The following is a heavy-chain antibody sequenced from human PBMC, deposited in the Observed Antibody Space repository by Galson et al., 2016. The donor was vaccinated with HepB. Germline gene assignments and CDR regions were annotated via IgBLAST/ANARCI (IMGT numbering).Heavy chain of an antibody. V-gene: IGHV1-18*04. CDR3: ARGGSYGDYGHFDY. CDR1: GYTFSSYG. D-gene: IGHD4-17*01. J-gene: IGHJ4*02. CDR2: ISGYNDNT. Sequence: SVKVSCKASGYTFSSYGISWVRQAPGQGLEWMGWISGYNDNTDYAQKFQGRVTLTTDTSTNTAYMELRSLRSDDTAVYFCARGGSYGDYGHFDYWGQGTLLTVSS.